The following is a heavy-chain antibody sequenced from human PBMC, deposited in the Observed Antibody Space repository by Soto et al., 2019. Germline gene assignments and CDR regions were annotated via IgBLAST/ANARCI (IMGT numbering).Heavy chain of an antibody. CDR2: INAGNGNT. J-gene: IGHJ6*02. CDR1: GYTFTNYA. D-gene: IGHD3-10*01. Sequence: ASVKVSCKASGYTFTNYAIHWVRQAPGQRLEWMGWINAGNGNTKYSQKFQGRVTFTRDTSASTVYMELSSLSSEDTAVFYCARDPRYYYGSGNYYTYYYGRDVWGQGTTVTVSS. V-gene: IGHV1-3*01. CDR3: ARDPRYYYGSGNYYTYYYGRDV.